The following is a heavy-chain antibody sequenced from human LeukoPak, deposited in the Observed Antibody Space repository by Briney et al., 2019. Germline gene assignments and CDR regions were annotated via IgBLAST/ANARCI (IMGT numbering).Heavy chain of an antibody. D-gene: IGHD2/OR15-2a*01. CDR2: IPHSGRS. CDR3: ARFTFPGLRYDDRRIFDI. J-gene: IGHJ3*02. Sequence: SEALSLTCAVSGGSLNSDDWSWVRRPPGKGLEWVGHIPHSGRSNSNPSLLSRVTLSVDMSRNQFSLSLCSVTAAATGVYYCARFTFPGLRYDDRRIFDIWGQGSVVTVSS. CDR1: GGSLNSDD. V-gene: IGHV4-59*08.